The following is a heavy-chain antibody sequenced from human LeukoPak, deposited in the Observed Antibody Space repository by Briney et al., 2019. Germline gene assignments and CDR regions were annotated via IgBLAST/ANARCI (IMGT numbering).Heavy chain of an antibody. CDR2: IHHSGSA. D-gene: IGHD6-6*01. Sequence: SETPSLTCAVYGGSFSGYYWSWIRQPPGKGLEWIGEIHHSGSANYNPSLKSRVTISIDTSKNQFSLKLSSVTAADTAVYYCVRGLGHSSSDYWGQGTLVTVSS. CDR3: VRGLGHSSSDY. J-gene: IGHJ4*02. CDR1: GGSFSGYY. V-gene: IGHV4-34*01.